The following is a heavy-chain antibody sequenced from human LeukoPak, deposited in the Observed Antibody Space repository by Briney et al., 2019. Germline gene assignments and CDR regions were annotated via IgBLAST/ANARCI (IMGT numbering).Heavy chain of an antibody. CDR2: ISGSGGST. J-gene: IGHJ4*02. CDR1: GFTFSSYV. V-gene: IGHV3-23*01. D-gene: IGHD5-18*01. CDR3: AKDRLYRYGLAPIDY. Sequence: RPGGSLRLSCAASGFTFSSYVMSWVRQAPGKGLEWVSAISGSGGSTYYADSVKGRFTISRDNSKNTRYLQMNSLRAEDTAVYHCAKDRLYRYGLAPIDYWGQGTLVTVSS.